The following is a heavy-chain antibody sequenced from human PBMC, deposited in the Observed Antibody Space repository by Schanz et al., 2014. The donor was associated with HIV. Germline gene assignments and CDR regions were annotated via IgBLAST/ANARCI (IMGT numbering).Heavy chain of an antibody. Sequence: QVKLVQSGAEVKKPGASVKVSCKASGYTFTTNDINWVRQATGQGLEWMGWMNPNSGNTGYAQKFQGRVTLTRNTSISTAYMELSSLTSEDTAVYYCARGARDCTNGVCGGYYFDYWGQGTLVTVSS. V-gene: IGHV1-8*01. D-gene: IGHD2-8*01. CDR3: ARGARDCTNGVCGGYYFDY. J-gene: IGHJ4*02. CDR2: MNPNSGNT. CDR1: GYTFTTND.